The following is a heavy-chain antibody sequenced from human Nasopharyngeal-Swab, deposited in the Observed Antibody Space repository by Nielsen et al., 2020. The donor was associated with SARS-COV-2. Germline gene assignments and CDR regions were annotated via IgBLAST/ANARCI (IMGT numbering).Heavy chain of an antibody. CDR1: GFTFSSA. Sequence: GGSLRLSCAASGFTFSSAMSWVRQAPGKGLECVSGIGGSGVKTYYADSVKGRFTISRDNSRKTLYLQMNSLRAEDTAVYHCAKANTRDFDYWGQGTLVTVSS. J-gene: IGHJ4*02. CDR2: IGGSGVKT. CDR3: AKANTRDFDY. V-gene: IGHV3-23*01.